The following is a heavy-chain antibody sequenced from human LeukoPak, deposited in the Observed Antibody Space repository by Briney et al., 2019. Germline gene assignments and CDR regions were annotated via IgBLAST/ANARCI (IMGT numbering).Heavy chain of an antibody. CDR3: ARDGIDGSYVFDY. V-gene: IGHV1-69*05. J-gene: IGHJ4*02. CDR2: IIPIFGTA. D-gene: IGHD1-26*01. Sequence: SVKVSCKASGGTFSSYAISWVRQAPGQGLEWMGRIIPIFGTANYAQKFQGRVTITTDESTSTAYMELSSLRSEDAAVYYCARDGIDGSYVFDYWGQGTLSPSPQ. CDR1: GGTFSSYA.